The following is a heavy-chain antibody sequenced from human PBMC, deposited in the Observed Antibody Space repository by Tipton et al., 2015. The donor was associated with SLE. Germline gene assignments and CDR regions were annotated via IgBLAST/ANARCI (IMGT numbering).Heavy chain of an antibody. CDR3: ARHYDPEQGITIFGVVTAGAFDI. CDR2: IYYSGST. D-gene: IGHD3-3*01. J-gene: IGHJ3*02. Sequence: TLSLTCTVSGGSISSSSYYWGWIRQPPGKGLEWIGSIYYSGSTYYNPSLKSRVTISVDTSKNQFSLKLSSVTAADTAVYYCARHYDPEQGITIFGVVTAGAFDIWGQGTMVTVSS. CDR1: GGSISSSSYY. V-gene: IGHV4-39*07.